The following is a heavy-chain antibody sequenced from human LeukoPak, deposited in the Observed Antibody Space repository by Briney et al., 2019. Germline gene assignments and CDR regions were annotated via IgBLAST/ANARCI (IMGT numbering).Heavy chain of an antibody. CDR1: GYTFTDYY. CDR3: ARVLVPAGGGVVDY. Sequence: ASVKVSCKASGYTFTDYYMHWVRQAPGQGLEWMGWINSNSGGTNYAQKFQGRVTMTRDTSISTAYMELSSLRSDDTAVYYCARVLVPAGGGVVDYWGQGTLVTVSS. J-gene: IGHJ4*02. CDR2: INSNSGGT. D-gene: IGHD3-16*01. V-gene: IGHV1-2*02.